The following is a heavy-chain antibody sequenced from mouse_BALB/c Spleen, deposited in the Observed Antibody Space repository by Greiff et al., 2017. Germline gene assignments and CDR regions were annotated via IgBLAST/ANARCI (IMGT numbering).Heavy chain of an antibody. CDR2: IWAGGST. CDR3: ARDGGNLFAY. CDR1: GFSLTSYG. Sequence: QVQLQQSGPGLVAPSQSLSITCTVSGFSLTSYGVHWVRQPPGKGLEWLGVIWAGGSTNYNSALMSRLSISKDNSKSQVFLKMNSLQTDDTAMYYCARDGGNLFAYWGQGTLVTVSA. V-gene: IGHV2-9*02. J-gene: IGHJ3*01. D-gene: IGHD2-1*01.